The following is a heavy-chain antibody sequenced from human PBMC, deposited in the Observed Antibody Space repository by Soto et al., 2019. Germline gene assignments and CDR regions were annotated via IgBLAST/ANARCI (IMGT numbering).Heavy chain of an antibody. J-gene: IGHJ4*02. CDR2: ISGSGGST. V-gene: IGHV3-23*01. D-gene: IGHD3-22*01. CDR1: RFTFSAYS. Sequence: GCLRVSCPASRFTFSAYSMSWARQAPGKGLEWVSAISGSGGSTFYADSVKGRFTISRDNSKNTLYLQMNSLRAEDTAVYYCAKPGVDYDSSGYFLWYFDDSGQGTLVTVSS. CDR3: AKPGVDYDSSGYFLWYFDD.